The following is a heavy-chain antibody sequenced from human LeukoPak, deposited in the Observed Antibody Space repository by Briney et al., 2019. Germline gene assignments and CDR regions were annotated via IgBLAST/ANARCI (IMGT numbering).Heavy chain of an antibody. CDR1: GGSISSSSYY. Sequence: PSETLSPTCTVSGGSISSSSYYWGWIRQPPGRGLEWIGSMYYSGSTYYNPSLKSRVTISVDTSKNQFSLRLSSVTAADTAVYYCARGAVAGKMSWFDPWGRGTLVTVSS. CDR2: MYYSGST. CDR3: ARGAVAGKMSWFDP. V-gene: IGHV4-39*01. D-gene: IGHD6-19*01. J-gene: IGHJ5*02.